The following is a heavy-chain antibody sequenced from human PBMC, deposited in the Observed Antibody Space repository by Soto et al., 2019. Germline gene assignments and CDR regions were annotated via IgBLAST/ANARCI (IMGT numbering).Heavy chain of an antibody. V-gene: IGHV3-23*01. CDR1: GFTFSSYG. J-gene: IGHJ6*02. D-gene: IGHD1-1*01. CDR2: ISGSGGNT. Sequence: VGSLRLSCAASGFTFSSYGMNWVRQAPGKGLEWVSSISGSGGNTYYADSVKGRFSISRDNYKDTLYLQMNSLRAEDTAVYYCAKEGSATADVYKYYVMDVWGQGTTVTVSS. CDR3: AKEGSATADVYKYYVMDV.